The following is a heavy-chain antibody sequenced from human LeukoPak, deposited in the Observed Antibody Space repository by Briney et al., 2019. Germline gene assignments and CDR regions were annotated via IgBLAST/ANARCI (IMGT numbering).Heavy chain of an antibody. CDR1: GYTFTSYA. D-gene: IGHD3-3*01. CDR3: ARDSRAYYDLWSGLAGFQH. V-gene: IGHV1-3*01. Sequence: ASVKVSCKASGYTFTSYAMHWVRQAPGQRLEWMGWINAGNGNTKYSQKFQGRVTITRDTSASTAYMELSSLRSEDTAVYYCARDSRAYYDLWSGLAGFQHWGQGTLVTVSS. J-gene: IGHJ1*01. CDR2: INAGNGNT.